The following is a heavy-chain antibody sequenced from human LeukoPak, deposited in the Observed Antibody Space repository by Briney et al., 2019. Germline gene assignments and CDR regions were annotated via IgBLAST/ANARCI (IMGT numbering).Heavy chain of an antibody. CDR3: ARGEEHGSGTVHFDY. CDR1: GASISSSHW. CDR2: IYHGGST. Sequence: SETLSLTCAVSGASISSSHWWSWVRQPPRKGLEWIGEIYHGGSTNRNPSLKGRVTISVDRSNNQFSLRLTSVTAADTAVYYCARGEEHGSGTVHFDYWGQGTLVTVSS. V-gene: IGHV4-4*02. D-gene: IGHD3-10*01. J-gene: IGHJ4*02.